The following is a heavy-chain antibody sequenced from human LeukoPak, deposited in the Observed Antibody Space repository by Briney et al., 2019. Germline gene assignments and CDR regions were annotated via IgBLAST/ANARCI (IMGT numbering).Heavy chain of an antibody. D-gene: IGHD1-26*01. J-gene: IGHJ4*02. CDR3: ARGSPRAEATPFDS. CDR1: GGSFSGYY. V-gene: IGHV4-59*01. CDR2: IYYFGST. Sequence: SETLSLTCSVYGGSFSGYYWSWIRQPPGKGLEWIGYIYYFGSTNYNPSLQSRVTISVDTSKYQISLNLTSVTAADTAAYYCARGSPRAEATPFDSWGQGALVTVSS.